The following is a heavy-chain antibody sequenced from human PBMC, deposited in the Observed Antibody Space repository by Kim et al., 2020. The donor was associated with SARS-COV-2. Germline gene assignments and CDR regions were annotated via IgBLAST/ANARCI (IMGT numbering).Heavy chain of an antibody. Sequence: ADSVRGRFTISRDNSKNTLYLQMNSLRAEDTAVYNCAKDRATMNSYGMDVWGQGTTVTVSS. V-gene: IGHV3-30*02. D-gene: IGHD5-12*01. J-gene: IGHJ6*02. CDR3: AKDRATMNSYGMDV.